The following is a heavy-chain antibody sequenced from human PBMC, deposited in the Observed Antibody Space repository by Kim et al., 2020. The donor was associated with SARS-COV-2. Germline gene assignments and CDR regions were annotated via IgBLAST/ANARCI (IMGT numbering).Heavy chain of an antibody. V-gene: IGHV3-23*01. D-gene: IGHD3-22*01. Sequence: ADSVKGRFTISRDNSKNTLYLQMDSLRAEDTAVYYCAKDREIVVVNVFDYWGQGTLVTVSS. CDR3: AKDREIVVVNVFDY. J-gene: IGHJ4*02.